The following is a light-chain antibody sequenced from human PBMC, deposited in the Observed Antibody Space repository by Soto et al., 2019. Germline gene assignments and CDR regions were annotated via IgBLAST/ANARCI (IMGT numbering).Light chain of an antibody. CDR1: QSVTSNY. Sequence: EIVLTQSPSTLSLSPGERATLSCRASQSVTSNYFAWYQQKPGQAPRLLIYGASSRATGIPDRFSGSGSGKDFTRTISRLEPEDFAVYYCQQYGRSLWTFGQGTKVEIK. J-gene: IGKJ1*01. CDR3: QQYGRSLWT. V-gene: IGKV3-20*01. CDR2: GAS.